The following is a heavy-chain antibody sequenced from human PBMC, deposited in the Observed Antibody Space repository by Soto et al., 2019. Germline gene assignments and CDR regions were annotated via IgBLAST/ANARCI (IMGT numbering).Heavy chain of an antibody. CDR3: ARDAVRGGCTNGVCYTGLDP. V-gene: IGHV1-3*01. D-gene: IGHD2-8*01. CDR1: GYTFTSYA. Sequence: GASVKVSCKASGYTFTSYAMHWVRQAPGQRLEWMGRINAGNGNTKYSQKFQGRVTITRDTSASTAYMELSSLRSEDTAVYYCARDAVRGGCTNGVCYTGLDPWGQGTLVTVSS. CDR2: INAGNGNT. J-gene: IGHJ5*02.